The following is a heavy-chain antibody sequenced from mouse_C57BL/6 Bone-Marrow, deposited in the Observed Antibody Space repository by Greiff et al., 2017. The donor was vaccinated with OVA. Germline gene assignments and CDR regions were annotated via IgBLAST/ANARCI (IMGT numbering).Heavy chain of an antibody. D-gene: IGHD3-2*02. CDR1: GYTFTSYG. Sequence: VQLQQSGAELARPGASVKLSCKASGYTFTSYGISWVKQSTGQGLEWIGEISPRSGNTYYNEKFKGKATLTADKSSSTAYMELRSLTSEDSAVYFGARGQLMLPWFAYWGQGTLVTVSA. J-gene: IGHJ3*01. V-gene: IGHV1-81*01. CDR3: ARGQLMLPWFAY. CDR2: ISPRSGNT.